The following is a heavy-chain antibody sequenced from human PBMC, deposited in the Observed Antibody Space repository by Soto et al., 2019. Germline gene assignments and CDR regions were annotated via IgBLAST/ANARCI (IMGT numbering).Heavy chain of an antibody. CDR1: GLTFSSYG. Sequence: GGSLRLSCEASGLTFSSYGMHWVRQAPGTGLERVAVISYDGTDKHYADSVRGRFTISRDNSKNTLYLQMNSLRAADTAVYYCAKDRIYYGSGTLYTIDFWGQGILVTVTS. V-gene: IGHV3-30*18. D-gene: IGHD3-10*01. CDR3: AKDRIYYGSGTLYTIDF. J-gene: IGHJ4*02. CDR2: ISYDGTDK.